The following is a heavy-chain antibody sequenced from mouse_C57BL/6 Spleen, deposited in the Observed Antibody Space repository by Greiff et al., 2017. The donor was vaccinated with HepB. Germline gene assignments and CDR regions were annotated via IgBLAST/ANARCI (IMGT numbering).Heavy chain of an antibody. CDR3: ARTKFVTGHFDY. CDR2: ISSGSSTI. D-gene: IGHD4-1*01. CDR1: GFTFSDYG. Sequence: DVKLVESGGGLVKPGGSLKLSCAASGFTFSDYGMHWVRQAPEKGLEWVAYISSGSSTIYYADTVKGRFTISRDNAKNTLFLQMTSLRSEDTAMYYCARTKFVTGHFDYWGQGTTLTVSS. V-gene: IGHV5-17*01. J-gene: IGHJ2*01.